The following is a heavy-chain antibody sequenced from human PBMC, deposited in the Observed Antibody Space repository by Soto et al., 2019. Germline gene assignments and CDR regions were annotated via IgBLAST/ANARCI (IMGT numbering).Heavy chain of an antibody. CDR1: GFTFSSYG. Sequence: GGSLRLSCAASGFTFSSYGMHWVRQAPGKGLEWVAVISYDGSNKYYADSVKGRFTISRDNSKNTLYLQMNSLRAEDTAVYYCAKGPSYDFYNWFDPWGQGTLVTVSS. D-gene: IGHD3-3*01. J-gene: IGHJ5*02. CDR2: ISYDGSNK. CDR3: AKGPSYDFYNWFDP. V-gene: IGHV3-30*18.